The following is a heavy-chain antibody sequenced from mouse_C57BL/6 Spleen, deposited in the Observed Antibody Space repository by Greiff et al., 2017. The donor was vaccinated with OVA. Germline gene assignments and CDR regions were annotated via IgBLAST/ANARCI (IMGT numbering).Heavy chain of an antibody. CDR2: IYPRSGNT. CDR3: AREEDSSGYGAY. V-gene: IGHV1-81*01. CDR1: GYTFTSYG. Sequence: VMLVESGAELARPGASVKLSCKASGYTFTSYGISWVKQRTGQGLEWIGEIYPRSGNTYYNEKFKGKATLTADKSSSTAYMELRSLTSEDSAVYFCAREEDSSGYGAYWGQGTLVTVSA. J-gene: IGHJ3*01. D-gene: IGHD3-2*02.